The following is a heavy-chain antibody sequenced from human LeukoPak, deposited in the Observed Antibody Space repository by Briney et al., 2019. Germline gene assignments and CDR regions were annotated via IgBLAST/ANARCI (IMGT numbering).Heavy chain of an antibody. J-gene: IGHJ4*02. CDR2: IYHSGST. Sequence: SETLSLTCAVSGGSISSGGYSWSWIRQPPGKGLEWIGYIYHSGSTYYNPSLKSRVTISVDRSKNQFSLKLSSVTAADTAVYYCARVSSSTSWGYFDYWGQGTLVTVSS. D-gene: IGHD2-2*01. CDR3: ARVSSSTSWGYFDY. CDR1: GGSISSGGYS. V-gene: IGHV4-30-2*01.